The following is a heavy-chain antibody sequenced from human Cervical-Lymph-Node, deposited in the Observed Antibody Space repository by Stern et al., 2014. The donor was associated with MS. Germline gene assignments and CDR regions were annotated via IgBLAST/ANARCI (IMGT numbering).Heavy chain of an antibody. J-gene: IGHJ5*02. Sequence: VQLVQSGAEVKKPGESLKISCKGSGYSFTSYWIGWVRQMPGKGLEWMGSIYPGDSDTRYSPSFQGQVTISADKSISTAYLQWSSLKASDTAMYYCARQIEVAVAGTLNWFDPWGQGTLVTVSS. CDR3: ARQIEVAVAGTLNWFDP. CDR1: GYSFTSYW. D-gene: IGHD6-19*01. V-gene: IGHV5-51*01. CDR2: IYPGDSDT.